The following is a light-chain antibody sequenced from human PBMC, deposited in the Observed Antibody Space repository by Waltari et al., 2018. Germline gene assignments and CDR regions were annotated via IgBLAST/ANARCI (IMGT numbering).Light chain of an antibody. CDR2: AAT. CDR3: QQSYSTLFT. CDR1: QSISRY. J-gene: IGKJ3*01. Sequence: DIQMTQSPSSLSASLGDRVTITCRASQSISRYLKWYQQKPGKAPKLLIYAATSLQSGVPSRFSGSGSGTDFTLTISSLQPEDFATYYCQQSYSTLFTFGPGTKVDIK. V-gene: IGKV1-39*01.